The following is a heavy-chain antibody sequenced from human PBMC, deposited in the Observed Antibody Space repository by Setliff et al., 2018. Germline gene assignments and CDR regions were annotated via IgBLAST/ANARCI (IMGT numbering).Heavy chain of an antibody. CDR3: ARVTIAVAGYFDF. D-gene: IGHD6-19*01. CDR1: GHTFTNYG. CDR2: IGAYNGNT. Sequence: GASVKVSCKASGHTFTNYGVTWVRQAPGQGLEWMGWIGAYNGNTYNAHKFQGRVTMTSDTSTSTAYMELRSLRSDDTAVYYCARVTIAVAGYFDFWGQGTLVTVSS. J-gene: IGHJ4*02. V-gene: IGHV1-18*01.